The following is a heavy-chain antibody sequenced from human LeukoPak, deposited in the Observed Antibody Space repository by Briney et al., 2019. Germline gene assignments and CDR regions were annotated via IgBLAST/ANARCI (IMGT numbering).Heavy chain of an antibody. D-gene: IGHD6-13*01. J-gene: IGHJ3*02. V-gene: IGHV3-7*01. CDR2: IKQDGSEK. Sequence: GGSLRLSCAASGFTFSSYWMSWVRQAPGKGLEWVANIKQDGSEKYYVDSVKGRFTISRDNAKNSLYLQMNSLRAEDTAVYYCASLIAAAGPDAFDIWGQGTMVTVSS. CDR3: ASLIAAAGPDAFDI. CDR1: GFTFSSYW.